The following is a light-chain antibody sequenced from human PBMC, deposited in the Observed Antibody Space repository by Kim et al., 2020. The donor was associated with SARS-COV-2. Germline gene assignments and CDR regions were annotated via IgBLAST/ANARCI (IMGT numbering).Light chain of an antibody. CDR1: SDINVGAYR. Sequence: VLTQPSFLSASPGTSASLTCTLRSDINVGAYRIYWYQQKPGSPPQFLLRYKSDSDKQQGSGVPSRFSGSKDSSANAGTLVISGLQSEDEADYYCVIWHNNACVFGGGTQLTVL. V-gene: IGLV5-45*02. CDR2: YKSDSDK. CDR3: VIWHNNACV. J-gene: IGLJ7*01.